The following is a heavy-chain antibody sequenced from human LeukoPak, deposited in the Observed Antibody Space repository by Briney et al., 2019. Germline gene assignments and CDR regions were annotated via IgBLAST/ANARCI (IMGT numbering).Heavy chain of an antibody. J-gene: IGHJ3*02. D-gene: IGHD5-18*01. CDR3: ARGQGGYSYGDAFDI. CDR1: GFTFSSYS. Sequence: PGGSLRLSCAASGFTFSSYSMNWVRQAPGKGLEWVSSISSSSSYIYYADSVKGRFTISRDNAKNSLYLQMNSLRAEDTAVYYCARGQGGYSYGDAFDIWGQGTMVTVSS. CDR2: ISSSSSYI. V-gene: IGHV3-21*01.